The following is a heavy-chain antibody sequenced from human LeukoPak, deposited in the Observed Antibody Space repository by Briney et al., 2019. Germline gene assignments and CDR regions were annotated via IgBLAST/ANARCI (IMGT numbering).Heavy chain of an antibody. Sequence: ASVKVSCKASGGTFSSYAISWVRQAPGQGLEWMGGIIPIFGTANYAQKFQGRVTITADESKSTAYMELSSLRSEDTAVYYCARDLFGLRSYCSGGSCYSIDYWGQGTLVTVSS. J-gene: IGHJ4*02. D-gene: IGHD2-15*01. CDR1: GGTFSSYA. CDR3: ARDLFGLRSYCSGGSCYSIDY. V-gene: IGHV1-69*13. CDR2: IIPIFGTA.